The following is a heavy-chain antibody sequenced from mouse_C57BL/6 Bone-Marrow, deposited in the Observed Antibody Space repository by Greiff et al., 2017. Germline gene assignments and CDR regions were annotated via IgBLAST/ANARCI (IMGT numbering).Heavy chain of an antibody. V-gene: IGHV5-9*04. CDR1: GFTFSSYT. CDR3: TRDRFDY. Sequence: EVQLVESGGGLVKPGGSLKLSCAASGFTFSSYTMSWVRQTPEKRLQWVAAISGGGGNTYYPDSVKGRFTISRDNDKNILYLQMSSLRSEDTAMYYCTRDRFDYWGQGTTLTVSS. J-gene: IGHJ2*01. CDR2: ISGGGGNT.